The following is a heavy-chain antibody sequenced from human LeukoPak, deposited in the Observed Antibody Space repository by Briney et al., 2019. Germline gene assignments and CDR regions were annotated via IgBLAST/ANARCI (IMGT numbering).Heavy chain of an antibody. CDR2: INPNSGGT. Sequence: ASVKVSFKASGYTFTGYYMHWVRQAPGQGLEWMGRINPNSGGTNYAQKFQGRVTMTRDTSISTAYMELSRLRSDDTAVYYCARDSFTYYYGSGSYSYWGQGTLVTVSS. V-gene: IGHV1-2*06. J-gene: IGHJ4*02. CDR1: GYTFTGYY. CDR3: ARDSFTYYYGSGSYSY. D-gene: IGHD3-10*01.